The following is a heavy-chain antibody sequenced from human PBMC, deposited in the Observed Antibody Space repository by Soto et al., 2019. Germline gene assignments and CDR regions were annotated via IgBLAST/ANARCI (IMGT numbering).Heavy chain of an antibody. CDR3: AKELLKWELLN. CDR2: ISPGSRYP. CDR1: GFTFGDSY. J-gene: IGHJ4*02. Sequence: GGSLRLSCAGSGFTFGDSYMSWIRQAPGKGLEWLSYISPGSRYPDYADSVKGRFTISRDNSKNTLYLQMTSLRAEDTAVYYCAKELLKWELLNWGQGTLVTVSS. V-gene: IGHV3-11*06. D-gene: IGHD1-26*01.